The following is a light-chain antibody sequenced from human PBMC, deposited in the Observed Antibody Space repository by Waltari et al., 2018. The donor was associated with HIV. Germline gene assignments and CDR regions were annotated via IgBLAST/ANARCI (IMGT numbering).Light chain of an antibody. V-gene: IGLV1-44*01. CDR1: NSNIGSNT. CDR3: AAWDDSLNGVV. CDR2: SNN. Sequence: QSVLTQPPSASGTPGQRVTISCSGSNSNIGSNTVNWYQQRPGTAPKRLIYSNNQRPSGVPDRVSGSKSGTSASLAISGLQSEDEADYYCAAWDDSLNGVVFGGGTKLTVL. J-gene: IGLJ2*01.